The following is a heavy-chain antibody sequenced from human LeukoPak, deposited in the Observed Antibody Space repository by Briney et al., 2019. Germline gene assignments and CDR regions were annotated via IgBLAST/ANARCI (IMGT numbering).Heavy chain of an antibody. V-gene: IGHV3-7*01. D-gene: IGHD5-12*01. CDR3: ARGLGIVATIYYFDY. J-gene: IGHJ4*02. CDR2: IKQDGSEK. CDR1: GFTFSSYW. Sequence: GGSLRLSCAASGFTFSSYWMSWVRQAPGKGLEWVANIKQDGSEKYYVDSVKGRFTISRDNAKNSLYLQMNSLRAEDTAVYYCARGLGIVATIYYFDYWGQGTLVTVSS.